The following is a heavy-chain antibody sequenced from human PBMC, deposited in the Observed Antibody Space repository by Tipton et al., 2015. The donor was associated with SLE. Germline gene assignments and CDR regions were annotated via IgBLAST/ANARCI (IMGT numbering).Heavy chain of an antibody. CDR1: GGSISSGSYY. Sequence: LRLSCTVSGGSISSGSYYWSWIRQPPGKGLEWIGEINHSGSTNYNPSLKSRVAISVDTSKNQFSLKLSSVTAADTAVYYCARKPRYGDLVNAFDIWGQGTMVTVSS. J-gene: IGHJ3*02. CDR3: ARKPRYGDLVNAFDI. V-gene: IGHV4-39*07. D-gene: IGHD4-17*01. CDR2: INHSGST.